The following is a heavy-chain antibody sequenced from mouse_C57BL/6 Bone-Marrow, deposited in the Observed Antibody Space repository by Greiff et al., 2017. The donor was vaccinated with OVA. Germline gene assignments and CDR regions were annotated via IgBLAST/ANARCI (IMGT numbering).Heavy chain of an antibody. J-gene: IGHJ3*01. CDR3: ARERGRGYEPLFAY. CDR1: GFTFSSYA. CDR2: ISDGGSYT. V-gene: IGHV5-4*01. Sequence: EVQLVESGGGLVKPGGSLKLSCAASGFTFSSYAMSWVRQTPEKRLEWVATISDGGSYTYYPDNVKGRFTISRDNAKNNLYLQMSHLKSENTALYYCARERGRGYEPLFAYWGQGTLVTVSA. D-gene: IGHD2-3*01.